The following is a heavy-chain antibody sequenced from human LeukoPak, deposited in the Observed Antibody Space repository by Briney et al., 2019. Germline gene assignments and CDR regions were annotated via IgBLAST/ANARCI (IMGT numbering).Heavy chain of an antibody. V-gene: IGHV4-61*02. J-gene: IGHJ5*02. Sequence: PSETLSLTCTVSGGSISSGSYYWSWIRQPAGKGLEWIRRIYTSGSTNYNPSLKSRVTLSLDTSKNQFSLKLSSVTAADTAVYYCAKSSWSLFDPWGQGTLVTVSS. CDR1: GGSISSGSYY. D-gene: IGHD3-10*01. CDR2: IYTSGST. CDR3: AKSSWSLFDP.